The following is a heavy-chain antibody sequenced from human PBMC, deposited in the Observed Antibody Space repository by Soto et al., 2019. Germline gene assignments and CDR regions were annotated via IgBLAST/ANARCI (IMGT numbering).Heavy chain of an antibody. CDR3: ARGEITMVRGVIITLPIDY. J-gene: IGHJ4*02. D-gene: IGHD3-10*01. Sequence: GGSLRLSCAASGFTFSSYAMHWVRQAPGKGLEWVAVISYDGSNKYYADSVKGRFTISRDNSKNTLYLQMNSLRAEDTAVYYCARGEITMVRGVIITLPIDYWGQGTLVTVSS. CDR1: GFTFSSYA. CDR2: ISYDGSNK. V-gene: IGHV3-30*04.